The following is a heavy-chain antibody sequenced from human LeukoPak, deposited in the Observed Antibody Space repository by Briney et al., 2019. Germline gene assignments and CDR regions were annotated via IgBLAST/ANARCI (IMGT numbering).Heavy chain of an antibody. Sequence: PGRSLRLSCAASGFTFSSYGMHWVRQAPGKGLEWVAVIWYDGSNKYYADSVKGRFTISRDNSKNTLYLQMNSLRAEDTAVYYCARDRGGRTGLDDWGQGTLVTVSS. CDR3: ARDRGGRTGLDD. CDR2: IWYDGSNK. D-gene: IGHD2-15*01. J-gene: IGHJ4*02. CDR1: GFTFSSYG. V-gene: IGHV3-33*01.